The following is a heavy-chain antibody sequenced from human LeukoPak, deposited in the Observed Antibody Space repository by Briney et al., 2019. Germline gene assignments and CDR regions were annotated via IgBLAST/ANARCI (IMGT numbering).Heavy chain of an antibody. CDR1: GYTLTELS. Sequence: ASVKASCKVSGYTLTELSMHWVRQAPGKGLEWMGGFDPEDGETIYAQKFQGRVTMTTDTSTSTAYMELSSLRSEDTAVYYCATCSSSWSDAFDIWGQGTMVTVSS. D-gene: IGHD6-13*01. CDR3: ATCSSSWSDAFDI. CDR2: FDPEDGET. V-gene: IGHV1-24*01. J-gene: IGHJ3*02.